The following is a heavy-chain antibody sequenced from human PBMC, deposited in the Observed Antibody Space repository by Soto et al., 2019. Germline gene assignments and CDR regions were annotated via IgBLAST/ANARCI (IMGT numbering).Heavy chain of an antibody. CDR1: GGSISGINW. CDR2: IYHSGST. CDR3: ATFGGGMDV. V-gene: IGHV4-4*02. Sequence: SETLSLTCAVSGGSISGINWWYWVRQPPGKGLEWIGEIYHSGSTHYNPSLKSRVTISVDKSKNQFSLNLSSVTAADTAVYYCATFGGGMDVWGQGTTVTVS. J-gene: IGHJ6*02. D-gene: IGHD3-10*01.